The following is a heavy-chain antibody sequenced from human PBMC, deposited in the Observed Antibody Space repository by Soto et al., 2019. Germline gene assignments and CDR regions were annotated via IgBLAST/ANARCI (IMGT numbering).Heavy chain of an antibody. V-gene: IGHV3-30*03. CDR2: ISYDGINK. CDR1: GFTFSDYG. D-gene: IGHD2-21*02. Sequence: QVQLVESGGGVVQPGRALRLSCAASGFTFSDYGIHWVRQAPGQWLEWVAVISYDGINKYYVDSVKGRFTISRDNSKNTLYLQMNSLRAEDTAMYYCATDLSPSVLTAIFDYWGQGTLVNVSS. CDR3: ATDLSPSVLTAIFDY. J-gene: IGHJ4*02.